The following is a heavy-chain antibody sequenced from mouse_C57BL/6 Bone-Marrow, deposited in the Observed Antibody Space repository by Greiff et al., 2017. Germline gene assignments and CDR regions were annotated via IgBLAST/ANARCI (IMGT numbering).Heavy chain of an antibody. Sequence: QVQLKQSGAELVKPGASVKLSCKASGYTFTSYWMHWVKQRPGQGLEWIGMIHPSSGSTNYNEKFKSKATLTVDKSSSTAYMQLSSLTSEDSAVYYCAREGYYYGSYYFDYWGQGTTLTVSS. J-gene: IGHJ2*01. CDR1: GYTFTSYW. V-gene: IGHV1-64*01. CDR2: IHPSSGST. D-gene: IGHD1-1*01. CDR3: AREGYYYGSYYFDY.